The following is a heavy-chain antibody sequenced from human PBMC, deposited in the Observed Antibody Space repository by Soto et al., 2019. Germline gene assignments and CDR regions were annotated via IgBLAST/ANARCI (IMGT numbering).Heavy chain of an antibody. V-gene: IGHV1-58*01. Sequence: GASVKVSCKASGFTFTSSAVQWVRQARGQRLEWIGWIVVGSGNTNYAQKFQERVTITRDMSTSTAYVELSSLRPEDTAVYYCAADDTYYDFWSGPHPLGYYYGMDVWGQGTTVTVSS. J-gene: IGHJ6*02. D-gene: IGHD3-3*01. CDR1: GFTFTSSA. CDR3: AADDTYYDFWSGPHPLGYYYGMDV. CDR2: IVVGSGNT.